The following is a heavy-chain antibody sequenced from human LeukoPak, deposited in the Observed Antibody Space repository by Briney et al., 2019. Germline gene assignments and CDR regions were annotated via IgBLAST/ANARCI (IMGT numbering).Heavy chain of an antibody. Sequence: GGSLRLSCAASGFTFSSYAMSWVRQAPGKGLEWVSAISGSGGGTYYADSVKGRFTISRDISKDTLYLQMNSLRAEDTAVYYCAKEYPPGAPLVAAAGYNWGQGTLVTVSS. CDR1: GFTFSSYA. V-gene: IGHV3-23*01. CDR3: AKEYPPGAPLVAAAGYN. CDR2: ISGSGGGT. D-gene: IGHD6-13*01. J-gene: IGHJ4*02.